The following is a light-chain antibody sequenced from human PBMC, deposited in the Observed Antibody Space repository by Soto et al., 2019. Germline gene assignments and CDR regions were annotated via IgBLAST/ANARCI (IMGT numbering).Light chain of an antibody. V-gene: IGLV2-14*03. CDR3: SSYSNSTTLYV. CDR1: SRDFGGYNY. J-gene: IGLJ1*01. Sequence: QSVLTQPASLFRSPGPAITISLPGTSRDFGGYNYVSWYQHHPGKVPKLVIYDVSKRPSGVSDRFSGSKSGNTASLTISGLQAEDEADYYCSSYSNSTTLYVFGTGTKVTV. CDR2: DVS.